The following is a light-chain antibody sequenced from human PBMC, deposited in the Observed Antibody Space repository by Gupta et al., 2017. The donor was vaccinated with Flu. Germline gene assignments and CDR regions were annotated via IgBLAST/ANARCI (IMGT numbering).Light chain of an antibody. CDR1: QDVSVW. CDR2: AAS. CDR3: QQSDDCPYT. V-gene: IGKV1D-12*01. J-gene: IGKJ2*01. Sequence: DIQMTQSPSFLSASVGDRVTLTCRASQDVSVWLAWYQQKSGEAPKLLVFAASSLQSGVPSRFRGQGSGTDFTLTIGGLQREDSAMYYCQQSDDCPYTFGQGTKLE.